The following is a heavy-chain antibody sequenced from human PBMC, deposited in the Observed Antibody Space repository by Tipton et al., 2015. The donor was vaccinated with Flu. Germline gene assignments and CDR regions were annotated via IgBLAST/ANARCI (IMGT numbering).Heavy chain of an antibody. CDR2: ISYDRSNE. J-gene: IGHJ4*01. V-gene: IGHV3-30*14. CDR3: ARDRYDSSGYLVSIFF. Sequence: QVQLVQFGGGVVQPGKSLRLSCEVSGFSYNNFAMHWVRQAPGKGLEWLAVISYDRSNEYAGSNMYYADSVLGRFIISRDNSNNMMYLQMNSLRVEDTAMYYYARDRYDSSGYLVSIFFWGHGTLGTVTS. CDR1: GFSYNNFA. D-gene: IGHD3-22*01.